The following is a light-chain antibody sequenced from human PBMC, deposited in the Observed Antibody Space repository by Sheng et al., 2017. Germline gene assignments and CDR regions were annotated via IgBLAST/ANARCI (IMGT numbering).Light chain of an antibody. J-gene: IGKJ1*01. Sequence: DIQMTQSPSTLSASVGDRVTITCRASQSIDRWLAWYQQKPGKAPKLLIYKASTLETGVPSRFSGSGSGTEFTLTITSLQPDDFATYYCQQYSSIPRTFGQGTKVDIK. CDR1: QSIDRW. CDR2: KAS. V-gene: IGKV1-5*03. CDR3: QQYSSIPRT.